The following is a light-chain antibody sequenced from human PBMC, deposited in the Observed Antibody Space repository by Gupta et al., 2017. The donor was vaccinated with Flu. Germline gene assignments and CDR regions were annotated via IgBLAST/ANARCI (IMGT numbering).Light chain of an antibody. CDR2: RNN. V-gene: IGLV1-47*01. CDR3: QVWDDGLGGVV. Sequence: QSVLSQPRSASGTPGQRVTISISGRSSNIGSKYVYWYQQIPGQAPVLIIFRNNQRPSGVPDRFSGSNSGNSASLAISGVGSGDEAEYFCQVWDDGLGGVVFGGGTKLSVL. J-gene: IGLJ2*01. CDR1: SSNIGSKY.